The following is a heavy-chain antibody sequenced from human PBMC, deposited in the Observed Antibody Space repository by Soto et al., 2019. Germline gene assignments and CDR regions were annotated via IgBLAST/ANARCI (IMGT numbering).Heavy chain of an antibody. CDR2: IYWDDDK. CDR3: AYSRGFLEWLYYAFDI. Sequence: QITLKESGPTLVKPTQTLTLTCTFSGFSLSTSGVGVGWIRQPPGKALEWLALIYWDDDKRYSPSLKSRLTITKDTSKNQVVLTMTNMSPMDTATYYFAYSRGFLEWLYYAFDIWCQGRRVTVS. J-gene: IGHJ3*02. CDR1: GFSLSTSGVG. D-gene: IGHD3-3*01. V-gene: IGHV2-5*02.